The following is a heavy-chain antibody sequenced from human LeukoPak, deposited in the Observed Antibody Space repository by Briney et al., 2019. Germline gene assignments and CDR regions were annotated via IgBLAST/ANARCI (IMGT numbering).Heavy chain of an antibody. V-gene: IGHV5-51*01. CDR1: GYSFTSYW. CDR2: IYPGDSDT. J-gene: IGHJ5*02. Sequence: GESLKISCKGCGYSFTSYWIGWVRQMPGKGLEWMGIIYPGDSDTRYSPSFQGQVTISADKSISTAYLQWSSLKASDTAMYYCARQIYYYDSSGSENWFDPWGQGTLVTVSS. D-gene: IGHD3-22*01. CDR3: ARQIYYYDSSGSENWFDP.